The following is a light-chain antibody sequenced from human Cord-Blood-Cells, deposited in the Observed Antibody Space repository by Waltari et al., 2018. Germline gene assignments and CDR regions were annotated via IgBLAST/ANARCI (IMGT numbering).Light chain of an antibody. CDR1: SSDVCGYNS. V-gene: IGLV2-11*01. CDR2: DVS. CDR3: CSYAGSYTWV. J-gene: IGLJ3*02. Sequence: QSALTQPRSVSGSPGQSVTISCTGTSSDVCGYNSVSWYQQHPGKAPKLMIYDVSKRPSGVPDRLSGSKSGNTASLTISGLQAEDEADYYCCSYAGSYTWVFGGGTKLTVL.